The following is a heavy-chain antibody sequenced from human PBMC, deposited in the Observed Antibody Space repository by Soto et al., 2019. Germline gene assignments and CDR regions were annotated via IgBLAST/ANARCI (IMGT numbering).Heavy chain of an antibody. CDR3: TKWSGFGDA. J-gene: IGHJ5*01. CDR2: ISATGDKT. V-gene: IGHV3-23*01. D-gene: IGHD2-15*01. CDR1: GSAFSINS. Sequence: GSLRLSCAASGSAFSINSMTWVRQAPGKGLEWVSGISATGDKTFYLDSVRGRFTVSRDIYKNILYLHMSSLRAEDTAVYYCTKWSGFGDAWGHGTLVTVSS.